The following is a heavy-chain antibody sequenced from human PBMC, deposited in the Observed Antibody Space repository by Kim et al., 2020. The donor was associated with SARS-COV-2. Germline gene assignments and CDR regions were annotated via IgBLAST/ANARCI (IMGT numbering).Heavy chain of an antibody. D-gene: IGHD3-22*01. CDR1: GFTFSSYA. V-gene: IGHV3-23*01. CDR3: ATSGIEGYYYESSGWPGWFDP. J-gene: IGHJ5*02. Sequence: GGSLRLSCAASGFTFSSYAMSWVRQAPGKGLEWVSAISGSGGSTYYADSVKGRFTISRDNSKNTLYLQMNSLRAEDTAVYYCATSGIEGYYYESSGWPGWFDPWGQGTLVTVSS. CDR2: ISGSGGST.